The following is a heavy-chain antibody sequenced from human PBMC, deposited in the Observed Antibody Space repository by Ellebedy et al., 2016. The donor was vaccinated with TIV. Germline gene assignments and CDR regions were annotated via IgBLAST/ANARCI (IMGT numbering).Heavy chain of an antibody. CDR3: ARASGVSWSPHYDL. J-gene: IGHJ5*02. D-gene: IGHD6-13*01. Sequence: GESLKISCVASGFSFGDHYMHWVRQAPGKGLEWVGFIRAQAIGGTTEYAASLQGSFIVAREDSKNSLYLQMNSLITGDTAVYFCARASGVSWSPHYDLWGQGTLVTVSS. CDR1: GFSFGDHY. V-gene: IGHV3-72*01. CDR2: IRAQAIGGTT.